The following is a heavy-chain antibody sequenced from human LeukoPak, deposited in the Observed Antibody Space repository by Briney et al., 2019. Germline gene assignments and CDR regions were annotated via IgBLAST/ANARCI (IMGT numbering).Heavy chain of an antibody. Sequence: GGSLRLSCAASGFTFSSYWMSWVRQAPGKGLEWVANIKQDGSEKYYVDSVKGRFTIPRDNAKNSLYLQMNSLRAEDTAIYYCASPDWSEAYWGQGTLVTVSS. CDR1: GFTFSSYW. CDR2: IKQDGSEK. CDR3: ASPDWSEAY. V-gene: IGHV3-7*01. J-gene: IGHJ4*02. D-gene: IGHD3-9*01.